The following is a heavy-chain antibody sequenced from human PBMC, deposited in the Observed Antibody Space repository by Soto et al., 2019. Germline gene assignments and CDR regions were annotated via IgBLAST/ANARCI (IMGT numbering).Heavy chain of an antibody. J-gene: IGHJ5*02. CDR3: AFFPRALSSSWSNYFDP. CDR2: IYWDDDK. V-gene: IGHV2-5*02. CDR1: GFSLSTTGVA. D-gene: IGHD6-13*01. Sequence: QITLKESGPTLVKPTETLTLTCTFSGFSLSTTGVAVGWIRQPPGKALEWLALIYWDDDKRYSPSLKTRLTITKDTSKNQVVLTMTNMDPVDTATYYCAFFPRALSSSWSNYFDPWGQGTMGTVSS.